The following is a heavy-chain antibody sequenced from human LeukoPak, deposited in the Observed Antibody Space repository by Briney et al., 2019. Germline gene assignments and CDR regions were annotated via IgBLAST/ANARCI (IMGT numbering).Heavy chain of an antibody. V-gene: IGHV3-11*04. CDR2: ISSRGTTI. J-gene: IGHJ4*02. CDR3: ASSWGSAIDF. CDR1: GFTFSDYY. D-gene: IGHD3-16*01. Sequence: PGGSLRLSCAASGFTFSDYYMNWIRQAPGKGLEWVSYISSRGTTIYYADSVKGRFTISRDNAKNSLYLQMTSLRAEDTAVYYCASSWGSAIDFWGQGTLVTVSS.